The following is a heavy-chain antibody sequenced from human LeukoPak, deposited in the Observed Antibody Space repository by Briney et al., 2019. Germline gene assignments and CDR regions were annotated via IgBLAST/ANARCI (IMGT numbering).Heavy chain of an antibody. Sequence: SEALSLTCTVSGDSISGYYWSWIRQPAGKRLEWIGRIYTSETTNYNPSLRSRVTISIDTSKNQFSLRLSSVTAADTAVYYCARGLDRGYSYGNWFDPWGQGTLVTVSS. D-gene: IGHD5-18*01. CDR1: GDSISGYY. CDR2: IYTSETT. CDR3: ARGLDRGYSYGNWFDP. J-gene: IGHJ5*02. V-gene: IGHV4-4*07.